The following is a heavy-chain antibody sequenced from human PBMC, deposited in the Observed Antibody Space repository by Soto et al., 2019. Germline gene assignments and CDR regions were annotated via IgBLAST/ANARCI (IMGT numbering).Heavy chain of an antibody. J-gene: IGHJ4*02. CDR1: GYTFSNYG. Sequence: QVQLVQSGAEVKKPGASVKVSCKASGYTFSNYGISWVRQAPGQGLEWMGWISAYNGDTNYAQRFQGRVTLTTDTSTSTAYVELRSLRSDDTAVYYCARDPNVSLIVGATSYMYFFDYWGQGTLVTVSS. CDR2: ISAYNGDT. D-gene: IGHD1-26*01. CDR3: ARDPNVSLIVGATSYMYFFDY. V-gene: IGHV1-18*04.